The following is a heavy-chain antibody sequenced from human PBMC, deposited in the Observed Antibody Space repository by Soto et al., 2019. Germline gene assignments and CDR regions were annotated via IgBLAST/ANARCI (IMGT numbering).Heavy chain of an antibody. CDR1: GGTFSTSA. V-gene: IGHV1-69*01. J-gene: IGHJ6*02. Sequence: QVQLVQSGAEVKKPGSSVKVSCKASGGTFSTSALAWVRQAPGQGLEWMGGIIPFLGASTYAQKFQGRVTITAEESTSPATMELSSRRSEDTAVYFCAREPWSTISGYNPDYYYGMDVWGQGTTVTVSS. CDR2: IIPFLGAS. CDR3: AREPWSTISGYNPDYYYGMDV. D-gene: IGHD6-25*01.